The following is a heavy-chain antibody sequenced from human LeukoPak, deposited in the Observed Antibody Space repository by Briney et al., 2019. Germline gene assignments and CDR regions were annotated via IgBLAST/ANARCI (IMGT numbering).Heavy chain of an antibody. V-gene: IGHV3-30-3*01. CDR3: ARDLMIFGVVILPDY. Sequence: PGGSLRLSCAASGFTFSSYAMHWVRQAPGKGLEWVAVISYDGSNKYYADSVKGRFTISRDNSKNTLYLQMNSLRAEDTAVYYCARDLMIFGVVILPDYWGQGTLVTVSS. D-gene: IGHD3-3*01. J-gene: IGHJ4*02. CDR2: ISYDGSNK. CDR1: GFTFSSYA.